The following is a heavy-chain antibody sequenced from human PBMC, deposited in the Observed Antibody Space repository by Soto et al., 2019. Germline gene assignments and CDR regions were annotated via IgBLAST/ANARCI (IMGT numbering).Heavy chain of an antibody. CDR2: SRHGRGST. D-gene: IGHD3-10*01. Sequence: GGSLRLSCAGSVFSFGDYYMSWIRQPQGKGMEIISYSRHGRGSTHYADSVKGRFTIYRDNAKTSVFLQMSTLIAAGTALYYWARLNFTRTTCPYGAFDLGGQGTMVTVSS. J-gene: IGHJ3*01. V-gene: IGHV3-11*06. CDR1: VFSFGDYY. CDR3: ARLNFTRTTCPYGAFDL.